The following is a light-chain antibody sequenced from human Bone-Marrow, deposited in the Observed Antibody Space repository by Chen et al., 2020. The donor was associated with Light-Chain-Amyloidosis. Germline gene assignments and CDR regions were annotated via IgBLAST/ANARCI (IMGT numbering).Light chain of an antibody. CDR2: GSS. V-gene: IGKV3-20*01. J-gene: IGKJ4*01. CDR1: QTTSSNY. CDR3: QQYGTSPLT. Sequence: EIVLTQSPGTLSLSPGEAANLSCRASQTTSSNYLTWYQQKFGQAPRLLIYGSSSRATGIPDRFTGSGSGTDFTLTINRLEPEDFAMYYCQQYGTSPLTFGGGIKVEIK.